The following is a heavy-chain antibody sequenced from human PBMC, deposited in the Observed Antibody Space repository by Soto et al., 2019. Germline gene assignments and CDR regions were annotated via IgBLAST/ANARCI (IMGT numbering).Heavy chain of an antibody. V-gene: IGHV1-8*02. J-gene: IGHJ4*02. CDR1: GYNFISSE. Sequence: QVQLVQSGAEVKKPGASVKVSCKTSGYNFISSEISWVRQAPGQGLELMGWMNPHTGETDATRKFQGRXTXTXXISINTAYLELSSLTSEDTAVYYCAKKHSGSSLAYWGQGSLVTVSS. D-gene: IGHD6-6*01. CDR2: MNPHTGET. CDR3: AKKHSGSSLAY.